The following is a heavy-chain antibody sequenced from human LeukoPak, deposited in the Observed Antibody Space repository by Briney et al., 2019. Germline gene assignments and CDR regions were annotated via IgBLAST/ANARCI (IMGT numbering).Heavy chain of an antibody. CDR1: GYTFTSYY. J-gene: IGHJ5*02. Sequence: ASVKVSCKASGYTFTSYYMHWVRQAPGQGLEWMGLTNPTGGSTGYAQKFQGRVTMTRDMSTSTDYMELSSLRSEDTAIYYCARDNSVGDNTWWFDPWGQGTLVTVSS. CDR2: TNPTGGST. V-gene: IGHV1-46*01. CDR3: ARDNSVGDNTWWFDP. D-gene: IGHD1-26*01.